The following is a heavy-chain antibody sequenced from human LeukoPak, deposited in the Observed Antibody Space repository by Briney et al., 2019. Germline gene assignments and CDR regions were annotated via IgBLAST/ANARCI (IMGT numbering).Heavy chain of an antibody. CDR3: ARDSRGNWNDRHMDV. V-gene: IGHV3-30*01. Sequence: GGSLRLSCAASGFTFSSYAMHWVRQAPGKGLEWVAVISYDGSNKYYADSVKGRFTISRDNSKNTLYLQMNSLRAEDTAVYYCARDSRGNWNDRHMDVWGKGTTVTVSS. D-gene: IGHD1-20*01. J-gene: IGHJ6*03. CDR1: GFTFSSYA. CDR2: ISYDGSNK.